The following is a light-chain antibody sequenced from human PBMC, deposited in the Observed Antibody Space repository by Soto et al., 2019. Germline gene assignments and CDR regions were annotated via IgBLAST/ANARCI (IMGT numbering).Light chain of an antibody. Sequence: EIVLTQSPGTLSLSPGERATLSCRASQSVSNRYLAWYQQKPGQAPRLLIYGPSSRASGIPDRFSGSGSGTDFTLTISRLEPGDFAVYYCQQYGSSPLSFGGGTRVEIK. CDR1: QSVSNRY. J-gene: IGKJ4*01. CDR3: QQYGSSPLS. V-gene: IGKV3-20*01. CDR2: GPS.